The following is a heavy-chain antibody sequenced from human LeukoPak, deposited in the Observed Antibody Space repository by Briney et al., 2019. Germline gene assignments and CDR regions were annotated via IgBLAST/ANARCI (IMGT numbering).Heavy chain of an antibody. J-gene: IGHJ3*02. CDR3: ARQGYDSSGYYYDAFDI. V-gene: IGHV5-51*01. Sequence: GESLKISCKGSGYSFTSYWIGWVRQMPGKGLEWMGIIYPGDSDTRYSPSFQGQVTISADKSISTAYLQWSSLKASDTAMYYCARQGYDSSGYYYDAFDIWGQGTMVTVST. CDR1: GYSFTSYW. D-gene: IGHD3-22*01. CDR2: IYPGDSDT.